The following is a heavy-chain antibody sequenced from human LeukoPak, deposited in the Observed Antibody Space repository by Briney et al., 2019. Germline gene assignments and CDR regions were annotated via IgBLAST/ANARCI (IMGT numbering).Heavy chain of an antibody. J-gene: IGHJ6*03. CDR1: GGSFRGYF. CDR3: ARGNSGSHWGDHYFYMDA. Sequence: SETLSLTCAVYGGSFRGYFWGWVRQTPGKGLEWLGEITHNGGTNYMPSLSGRVSVFQDVSKNQFSLKLSSVTAADTGVYYCARGNSGSHWGDHYFYMDAWGKGTTVIVSS. V-gene: IGHV4-34*01. D-gene: IGHD1-26*01. CDR2: ITHNGGT.